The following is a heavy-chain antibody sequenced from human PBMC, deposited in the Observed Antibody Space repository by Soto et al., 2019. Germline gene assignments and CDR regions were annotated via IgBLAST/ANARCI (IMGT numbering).Heavy chain of an antibody. J-gene: IGHJ4*02. CDR2: ISSSSSYI. CDR3: ARGYCSGGSCYSEGGFY. CDR1: GFTFSSYS. V-gene: IGHV3-21*01. Sequence: GGSLRLSCAASGFTFSSYSMNWVRQAPWKGLEWVSSISSSSSYIYYADSVKGRFTISRDNAKNSLYLQMNSLRAEDTAVYYCARGYCSGGSCYSEGGFYWGQGTLVTVSS. D-gene: IGHD2-15*01.